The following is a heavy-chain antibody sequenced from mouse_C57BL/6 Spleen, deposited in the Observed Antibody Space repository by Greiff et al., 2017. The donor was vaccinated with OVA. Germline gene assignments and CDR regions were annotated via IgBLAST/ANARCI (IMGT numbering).Heavy chain of an antibody. Sequence: QVQLQQSGAELVKPGASVKISCKASGYAFSSYWMNWVKQRPGKGLEWIGQIYPGDGDTNYNGKFKGKATLTADKSSSTAYMQLSSLTSEDSAVYFCARKTMVTTEGYYFDYWGQGTTLTVSS. J-gene: IGHJ2*01. CDR3: ARKTMVTTEGYYFDY. CDR1: GYAFSSYW. V-gene: IGHV1-80*01. D-gene: IGHD2-2*01. CDR2: IYPGDGDT.